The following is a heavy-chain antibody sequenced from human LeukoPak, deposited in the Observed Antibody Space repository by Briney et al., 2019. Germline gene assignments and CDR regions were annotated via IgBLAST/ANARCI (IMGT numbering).Heavy chain of an antibody. J-gene: IGHJ4*02. V-gene: IGHV3-23*01. Sequence: GGSLRLSCAASGFTFSSYAMSWVRQAPGKGLEWVSAISGSGGSTYYADSVKGRFTISRDNAKNSLSLQMNSLRDEDTAVYYCARWDYYGSGSKSRWGQGTLVTVSS. CDR3: ARWDYYGSGSKSR. D-gene: IGHD3-10*01. CDR2: ISGSGGST. CDR1: GFTFSSYA.